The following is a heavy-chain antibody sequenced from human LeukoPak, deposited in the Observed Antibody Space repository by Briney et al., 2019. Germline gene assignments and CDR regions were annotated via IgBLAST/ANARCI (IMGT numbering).Heavy chain of an antibody. Sequence: PGGSLRLSCAASGFTFSSYGMHWVRQAPGKGLEWVAFIRYDGSNKYYADSVKGRFTISRDNSKNTLYLQMNSLRAEDTAVYYCARDKATGSYYYYYGMDVWGQGTTVTVSS. CDR3: ARDKATGSYYYYYGMDV. V-gene: IGHV3-30*02. J-gene: IGHJ6*02. CDR1: GFTFSSYG. CDR2: IRYDGSNK. D-gene: IGHD1-1*01.